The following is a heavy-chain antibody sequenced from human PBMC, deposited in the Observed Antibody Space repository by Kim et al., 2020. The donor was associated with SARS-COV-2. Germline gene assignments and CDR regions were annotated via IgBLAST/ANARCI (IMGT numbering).Heavy chain of an antibody. V-gene: IGHV3-33*01. Sequence: GGSLRLSCAASGFTFSSYGMHWVRQAPGKGLEWVAVIWYDGSNKYYADSVKGRFTISRDNSKNTLYLQMNSLRAEDTAVYYCARSYDILTGDGYYFDYWGQGTLVTVSS. CDR3: ARSYDILTGDGYYFDY. CDR2: IWYDGSNK. J-gene: IGHJ4*02. D-gene: IGHD3-9*01. CDR1: GFTFSSYG.